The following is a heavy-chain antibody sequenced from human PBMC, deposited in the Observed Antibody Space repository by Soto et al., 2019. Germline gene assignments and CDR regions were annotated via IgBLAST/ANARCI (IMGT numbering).Heavy chain of an antibody. CDR3: ARTDTATSPFDY. D-gene: IGHD5-18*01. CDR2: IIPIFGTA. CDR1: GGTFSSYA. V-gene: IGHV1-69*06. J-gene: IGHJ4*02. Sequence: SVKVSCKASGGTFSSYAISWVRQAPGQGLEWMGGIIPIFGTANYAQKFQGRVTITADKSTSTAYMELSSLRSEDTAVYYCARTDTATSPFDYWGQGTLVTVSS.